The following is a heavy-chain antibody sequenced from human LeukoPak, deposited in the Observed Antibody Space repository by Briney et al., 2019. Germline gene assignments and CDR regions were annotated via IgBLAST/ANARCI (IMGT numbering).Heavy chain of an antibody. V-gene: IGHV4-61*02. J-gene: IGHJ4*02. CDR2: IYTSGST. CDR1: GGSISSGSYY. Sequence: SQTLSLTCTVSGGSISSGSYYWSWIRQPAGKALEWIGRIYTSGSTNYNPSLKSRVTISVDTSKNQFSLKLSSVTAADTAVYYCARGLSSRNSWFGELLQEFYFDYWGQGTLVTVSS. D-gene: IGHD3-10*01. CDR3: ARGLSSRNSWFGELLQEFYFDY.